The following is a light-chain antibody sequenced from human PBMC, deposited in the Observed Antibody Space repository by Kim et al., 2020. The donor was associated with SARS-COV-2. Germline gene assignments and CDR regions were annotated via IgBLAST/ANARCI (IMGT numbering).Light chain of an antibody. V-gene: IGLV3-19*01. CDR3: NSRDSSGNHAV. J-gene: IGLJ7*01. Sequence: ALGQTVRITCQGDSLRSYYASWYQQKPGQAPVLVIYGKNNRPSGIPDRFSGPSSGNTASLTITGAQAEDEADYYCNSRDSSGNHAVFGGGTQLTVL. CDR2: GKN. CDR1: SLRSYY.